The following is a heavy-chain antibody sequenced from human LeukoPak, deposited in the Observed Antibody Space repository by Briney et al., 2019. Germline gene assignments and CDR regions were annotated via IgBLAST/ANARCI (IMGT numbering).Heavy chain of an antibody. Sequence: SETLSLTCSVSGGSINSDFWTWIRQPAGKGLEWIGRIHSSETTIYSPSLKSRVTMSLDMAKKQFSPKVTSVTAADTAVYYCARVGYSGYGVLDYWGQGILVTVSS. CDR1: GGSINSDF. V-gene: IGHV4-4*07. J-gene: IGHJ4*02. CDR3: ARVGYSGYGVLDY. D-gene: IGHD5-12*01. CDR2: IHSSETT.